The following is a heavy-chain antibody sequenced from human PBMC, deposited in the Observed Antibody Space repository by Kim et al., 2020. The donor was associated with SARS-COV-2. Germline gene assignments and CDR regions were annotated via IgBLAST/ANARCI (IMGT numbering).Heavy chain of an antibody. D-gene: IGHD1-1*01. J-gene: IGHJ5*01. CDR3: ARVRTGTTPWFDA. V-gene: IGHV3-11*06. Sequence: YGDSVQGRFTIFRDNAKKSLFLQMNSLRAGDTAVYYCARVRTGTTPWFDAWGHGTLVAVSS.